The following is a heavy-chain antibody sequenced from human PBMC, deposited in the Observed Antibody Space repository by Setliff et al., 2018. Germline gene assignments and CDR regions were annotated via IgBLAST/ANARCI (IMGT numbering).Heavy chain of an antibody. CDR2: IIGSGIST. Sequence: PGGSLRLSCAASGFSFSSYAMSWVRQAPGKGLEWVSTIIGSGISTYYSDPVQGRFTISRDNHKNTLHLQMNSLRVEDTAIYYCAKSPHDFWSGRVFFDYWGQGMLVTVSS. V-gene: IGHV3-23*01. CDR3: AKSPHDFWSGRVFFDY. J-gene: IGHJ4*01. CDR1: GFSFSSYA. D-gene: IGHD3-3*01.